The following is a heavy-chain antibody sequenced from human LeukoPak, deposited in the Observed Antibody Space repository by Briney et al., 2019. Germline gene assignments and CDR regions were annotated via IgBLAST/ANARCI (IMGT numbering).Heavy chain of an antibody. CDR3: ATIQPDNGDYPDAFDI. CDR1: GFTFSSYG. D-gene: IGHD4-17*01. J-gene: IGHJ3*02. Sequence: GGSLRLSCAASGFTFSSYGMHWVRQAPGKGLEWVAVISYDGSNKYYADSVKGRFTISRDNSKNTLYLQMNSLRAEDTAVYYCATIQPDNGDYPDAFDIWGQGTMVTVSS. V-gene: IGHV3-30*03. CDR2: ISYDGSNK.